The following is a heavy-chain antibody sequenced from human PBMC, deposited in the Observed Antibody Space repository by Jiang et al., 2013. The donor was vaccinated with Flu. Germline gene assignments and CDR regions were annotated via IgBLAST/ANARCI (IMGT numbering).Heavy chain of an antibody. V-gene: IGHV4-38-2*02. J-gene: IGHJ5*02. Sequence: GPGLVKPSETLSLTCTVSAYSISSGYYWGWIRQPPGKGLEWIGSIYHSGSTYYNPSLKSRVTISVDTSKNQFSLKLSSVTAADTAVYYCARDLGVGATSNRRPGWFDPWGQGTLVTVSS. CDR1: AYSISSGYY. CDR3: ARDLGVGATSNRRPGWFDP. D-gene: IGHD1-26*01. CDR2: IYHSGST.